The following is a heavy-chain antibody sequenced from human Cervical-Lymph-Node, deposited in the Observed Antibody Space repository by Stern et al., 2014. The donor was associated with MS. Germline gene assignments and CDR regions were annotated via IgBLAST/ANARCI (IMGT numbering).Heavy chain of an antibody. CDR3: ARDDGNY. J-gene: IGHJ4*02. CDR2: IFAGGNT. Sequence: EVHLVESGGGLIQPGGSLRLSCAASGLSVSDTYMSWVRQAPGKGLDWVSVIFAGGNTYYADSVSGRFTLSRDNSKNTLYLQMNSLGVEDTAMYYCARDDGNYWGQGTLVTVSS. V-gene: IGHV3-53*01. CDR1: GLSVSDTY.